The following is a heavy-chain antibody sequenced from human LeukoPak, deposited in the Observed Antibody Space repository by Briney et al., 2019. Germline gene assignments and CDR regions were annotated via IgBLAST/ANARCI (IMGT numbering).Heavy chain of an antibody. CDR3: AKVLYYDSSGYSDYYYYAMDV. V-gene: IGHV3-30-3*01. CDR2: ISYDGSNK. Sequence: GGSLRLSCAASGFTFSSYAMHWVRQAPGKGLEWVAVISYDGSNKYYADSVKGRFTISRDNSKNTLYLQMNSLRAEDTAVFFCAKVLYYDSSGYSDYYYYAMDVWGQGTTVTVS. CDR1: GFTFSSYA. D-gene: IGHD3-22*01. J-gene: IGHJ6*02.